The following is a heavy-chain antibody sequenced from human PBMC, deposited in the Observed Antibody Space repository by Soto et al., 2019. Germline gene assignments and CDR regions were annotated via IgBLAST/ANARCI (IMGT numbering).Heavy chain of an antibody. CDR3: ARDLVSPPPVTSYYYSYYGMDV. V-gene: IGHV3-21*01. D-gene: IGHD4-17*01. CDR2: ISCSSRYI. Sequence: EVQLVESGGGLVKPGGSLRLSCAASGFTFSSYRMNWVRQAPVKGLEWVSSISCSSRYIYYADSVKGRLTISRDNAKNSLYLQMNSLRAEDTAVYYCARDLVSPPPVTSYYYSYYGMDVLGQGTTGTVSS. CDR1: GFTFSSYR. J-gene: IGHJ6*02.